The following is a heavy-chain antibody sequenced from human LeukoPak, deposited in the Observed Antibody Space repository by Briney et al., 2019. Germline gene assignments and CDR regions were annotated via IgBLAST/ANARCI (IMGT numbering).Heavy chain of an antibody. V-gene: IGHV3-20*01. CDR3: ARGNYYDSSGTDAFDI. D-gene: IGHD3-22*01. CDR1: GFTFDDYG. CDR2: INWNGGST. J-gene: IGHJ3*02. Sequence: GGSLRLSCAASGFTFDDYGMSWVRRAPGKGLEWVSGINWNGGSTGYADSVKGRFTISRDNAKNSLYLQMNSLRAEDTALYHCARGNYYDSSGTDAFDIWGQGTMVTVSP.